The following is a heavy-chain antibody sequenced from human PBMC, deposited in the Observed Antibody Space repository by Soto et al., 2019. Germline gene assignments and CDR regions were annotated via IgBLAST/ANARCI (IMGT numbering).Heavy chain of an antibody. V-gene: IGHV3-21*04. CDR1: GFNFNSYT. D-gene: IGHD1-26*01. Sequence: PGGSLRLSCAASGFNFNSYTINWVRQAPGKRLEWLSSISSSGYIFSTDSVRGRFTISRDNAKNSLYLQMNSLRAEDTAVYYCARGGRRSGSYADAFDIWGQGTMVTVSS. CDR2: ISSSGYI. J-gene: IGHJ3*02. CDR3: ARGGRRSGSYADAFDI.